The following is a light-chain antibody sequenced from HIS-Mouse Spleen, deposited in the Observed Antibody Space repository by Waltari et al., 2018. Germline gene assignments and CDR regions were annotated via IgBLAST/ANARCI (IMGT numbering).Light chain of an antibody. Sequence: QSALTQPASVSGSPGPSIPLPCPGTSRSVGCYNSLPWYQQPPGKAPKLMIYDVSNRPSGVSNRFSGSKSGNTASLTISGLQAEDEADYYCSSYTSSSTNWVFGGGTKLTVL. CDR2: DVS. CDR3: SSYTSSSTNWV. CDR1: SRSVGCYNS. V-gene: IGLV2-14*03. J-gene: IGLJ3*02.